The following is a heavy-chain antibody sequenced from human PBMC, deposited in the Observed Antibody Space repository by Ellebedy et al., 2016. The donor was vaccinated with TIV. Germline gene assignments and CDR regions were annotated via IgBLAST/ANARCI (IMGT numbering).Heavy chain of an antibody. Sequence: GGSLRLXCAASEFTFSNYAMTWVRQAPGKGLEWVSGISNHSHNTYYVDSVKGRFTISRDNSKNMLYLQMNSLRAEDTALYYCAKGRGSSVIDYRYYGMDVWGQGTMVTVSS. D-gene: IGHD2-21*01. CDR3: AKGRGSSVIDYRYYGMDV. CDR2: ISNHSHNT. J-gene: IGHJ6*02. CDR1: EFTFSNYA. V-gene: IGHV3-23*01.